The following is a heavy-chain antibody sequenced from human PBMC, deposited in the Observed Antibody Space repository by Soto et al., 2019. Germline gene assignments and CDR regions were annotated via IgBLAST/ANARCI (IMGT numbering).Heavy chain of an antibody. CDR2: IKQDGSEK. D-gene: IGHD2-2*01. CDR1: GFTFSSYW. CDR3: TRLVRSSPSCSSYYYYYGMDV. Sequence: GVSRRLSCAASGFTFSSYWMSWVRQAPGKGLEWVANIKQDGSEKYYVDSVKGRFTISRDNAKNSLYLQMNSLRAEDTAVYYCTRLVRSSPSCSSYYYYYGMDVWGHGTTATLSS. J-gene: IGHJ6*02. V-gene: IGHV3-7*01.